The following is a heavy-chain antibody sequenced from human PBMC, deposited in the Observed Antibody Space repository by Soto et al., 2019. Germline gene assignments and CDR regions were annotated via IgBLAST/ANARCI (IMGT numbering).Heavy chain of an antibody. D-gene: IGHD3-16*01. V-gene: IGHV3-11*01. CDR3: ARLPFPWGWFDP. CDR1: GIVFSDY. CDR2: ISGSGRTI. J-gene: IGHJ5*02. Sequence: PGGSLRLSCAASGIVFSDYMSWVREARGKGLEWLSYISGSGRTIYSADSVKGRFTISRDNATNSLYLQMNNVRTEDTAVYYCARLPFPWGWFDPWGQGTLVTVPS.